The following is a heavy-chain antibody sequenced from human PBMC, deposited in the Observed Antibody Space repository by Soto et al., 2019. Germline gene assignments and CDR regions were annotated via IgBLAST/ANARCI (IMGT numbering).Heavy chain of an antibody. Sequence: QVQLQESGPGLVKPSQTLSLTCTVSGGSISSGGYYWSWIRQHPGKGLEWIGYIYYSGSTYYNPSLKSRFTIPVDPSKNQFSLKLSSVTAADTAVYYCARTYLGVRGVRRHNWFDPWGQGTLVTVSS. CDR3: ARTYLGVRGVRRHNWFDP. J-gene: IGHJ5*02. CDR1: GGSISSGGYY. V-gene: IGHV4-31*03. D-gene: IGHD3-10*01. CDR2: IYYSGST.